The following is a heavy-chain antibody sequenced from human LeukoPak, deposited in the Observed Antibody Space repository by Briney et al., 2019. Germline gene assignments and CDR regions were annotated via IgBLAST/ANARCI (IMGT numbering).Heavy chain of an antibody. V-gene: IGHV4-34*01. CDR3: ARDSIYPGPYQLLRRKYDY. CDR2: INHSGST. Sequence: SETLSLTCAVYGGSFSGYYWSWIRQPPGKGLEWIGEINHSGSTNYNPSLKSRVTISVDTSKNQFSLKLSSVTAADTAVYYRARDSIYPGPYQLLRRKYDYWGQGTLVTVSS. J-gene: IGHJ4*02. D-gene: IGHD2-2*01. CDR1: GGSFSGYY.